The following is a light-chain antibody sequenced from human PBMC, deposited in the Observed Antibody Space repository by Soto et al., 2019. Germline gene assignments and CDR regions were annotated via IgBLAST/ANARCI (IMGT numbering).Light chain of an antibody. CDR3: QQSYSTPRA. CDR2: GAS. J-gene: IGKJ3*01. V-gene: IGKV1-39*01. CDR1: QSISNH. Sequence: DIQTTQSPSSLSASVEDRVVITCRASQSISNHLNWYQQKPGKAPKMLITGASSLQSGVPSRFSGSGSGTDFTLTITTLQPEDVATYFCQQSYSTPRAFGPGTKVDNK.